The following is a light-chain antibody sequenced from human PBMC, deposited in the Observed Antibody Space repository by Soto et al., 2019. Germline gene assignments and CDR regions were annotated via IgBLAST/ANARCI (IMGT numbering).Light chain of an antibody. V-gene: IGKV1-5*03. CDR3: QHYNSYSEA. CDR2: KAS. CDR1: QTISSS. Sequence: DIQMTHSPSSRSASVVDRVTITFLASQTISSSLAWYQQKPGKAPKLLIYKASTLKSGVPSRFSGSGSGTEFTLTISSLQPDDFATYYCQHYNSYSEAFGQGTKVDIK. J-gene: IGKJ1*01.